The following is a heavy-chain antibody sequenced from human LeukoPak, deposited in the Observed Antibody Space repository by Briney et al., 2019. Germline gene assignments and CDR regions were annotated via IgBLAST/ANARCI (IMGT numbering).Heavy chain of an antibody. CDR2: ISWKSDSV. CDR1: GFTFDDYA. V-gene: IGHV3-9*01. J-gene: IGHJ4*02. CDR3: AKDWSYGGNSWKYFGY. Sequence: GRSLRLSCVASGFTFDDYAMHWVRQAPGKGLEWVSGISWKSDSVDYADSVKGRFTISRDNAKNSLYLQMNSLRADDTALYYCAKDWSYGGNSWKYFGYWGRGVLVTVSS. D-gene: IGHD4-23*01.